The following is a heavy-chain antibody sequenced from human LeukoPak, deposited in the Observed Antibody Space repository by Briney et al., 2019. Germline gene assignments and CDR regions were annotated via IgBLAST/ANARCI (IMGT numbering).Heavy chain of an antibody. J-gene: IGHJ4*02. D-gene: IGHD1-26*01. Sequence: GGSLRLSCTTSGFTFSSYAMSWVRQAPGKGLEWVSTISGSGGNTYYADSVEGRFTISRDNSKNTLYLQMNSLRADDTAAYYCANYGGTYWYYFDYWGQGTLVIVSS. CDR3: ANYGGTYWYYFDY. CDR2: ISGSGGNT. V-gene: IGHV3-23*01. CDR1: GFTFSSYA.